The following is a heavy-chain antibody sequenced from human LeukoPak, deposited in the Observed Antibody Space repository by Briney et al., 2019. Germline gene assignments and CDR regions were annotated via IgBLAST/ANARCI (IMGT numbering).Heavy chain of an antibody. Sequence: GGSLRLSCAASGFTFSSYWMSWVRQAPGKGLEWVANIKQDGSEKYYVDSVKGRFTISRDNAMNSLYLQMNSLRAEDTAVYYCARGGVDSAFRKVDYWGQGTLVTVSS. CDR3: ARGGVDSAFRKVDY. CDR1: GFTFSSYW. V-gene: IGHV3-7*01. D-gene: IGHD2-8*02. J-gene: IGHJ4*02. CDR2: IKQDGSEK.